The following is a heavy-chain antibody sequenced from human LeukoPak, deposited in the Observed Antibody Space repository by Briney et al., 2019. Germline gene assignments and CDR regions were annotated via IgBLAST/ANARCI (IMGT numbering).Heavy chain of an antibody. D-gene: IGHD2-2*01. Sequence: LETLSLTCTVSGGSISSSSYYWGWIRQPPGKGLEWIGNIYFSGSTYYNPSLKSRVTISVDTSKNQFSLKLRSVTAADTAVYYCARTSVVPRTGTYYYYYYGMHVWGQGTTVTVSS. V-gene: IGHV4-39*01. J-gene: IGHJ6*02. CDR2: IYFSGST. CDR1: GGSISSSSYY. CDR3: ARTSVVPRTGTYYYYYYGMHV.